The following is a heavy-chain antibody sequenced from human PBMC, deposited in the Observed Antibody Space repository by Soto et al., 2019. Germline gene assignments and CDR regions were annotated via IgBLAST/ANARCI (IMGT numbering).Heavy chain of an antibody. D-gene: IGHD1-26*01. V-gene: IGHV4-38-2*02. CDR3: ARDRGATLGSHYYYYGMDV. CDR1: GYSISSGYY. CDR2: IYHGGST. Sequence: SETLSLTCAVSGYSISSGYYWGWLRQPPGKGLEWIGSIYHGGSTNYNPSLKSRVTISVDTSKNQFSLKLSSVTAADTAVYYCARDRGATLGSHYYYYGMDVWGQGTTVTVSS. J-gene: IGHJ6*02.